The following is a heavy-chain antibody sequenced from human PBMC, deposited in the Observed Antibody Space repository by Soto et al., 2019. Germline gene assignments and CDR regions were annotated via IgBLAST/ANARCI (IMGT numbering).Heavy chain of an antibody. Sequence: QVQLVQSGAEVKKPGSSVKVSCKASGGTFSSYAISWVRQAPGQGLEWMGGIIPMFGTANYAQMFQGRVTITADESTSTAYMELSSLRSEDTAVYYCARARLFGVVINYFDYWGEGTLVTVSS. V-gene: IGHV1-69*01. D-gene: IGHD3-3*01. J-gene: IGHJ4*02. CDR2: IIPMFGTA. CDR3: ARARLFGVVINYFDY. CDR1: GGTFSSYA.